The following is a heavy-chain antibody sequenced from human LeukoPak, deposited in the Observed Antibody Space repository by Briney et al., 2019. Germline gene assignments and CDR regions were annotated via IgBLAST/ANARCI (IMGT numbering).Heavy chain of an antibody. J-gene: IGHJ4*02. V-gene: IGHV2-5*02. CDR1: GFSLSTSGVG. Sequence: SGPTLVKPTQTLTLTCTFSGFSLSTSGVGVGWIRQPPGKALEWLALIYWDDDKRYSPSLKSRLTITKDTSKNQVVLTMTNMDPVDTATYYCAHSTPGYDFWSGYHAPFDYWGQGTLVTVSS. CDR2: IYWDDDK. CDR3: AHSTPGYDFWSGYHAPFDY. D-gene: IGHD3-3*01.